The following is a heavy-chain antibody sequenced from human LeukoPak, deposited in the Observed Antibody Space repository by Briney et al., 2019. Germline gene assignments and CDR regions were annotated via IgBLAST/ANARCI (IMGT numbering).Heavy chain of an antibody. CDR1: GGTFSSYA. CDR2: IIPSLGTA. CDR3: ARGGYYGSGNDFRFDP. Sequence: SVKVSCKASGGTFSSYAISWVRQAPGQGLEWMGGIIPSLGTANYAQKFKGRVTITADKSTSTAYMELSSLRSEDTAVYYCARGGYYGSGNDFRFDPWGQGTLVTVSS. D-gene: IGHD3-10*01. J-gene: IGHJ5*02. V-gene: IGHV1-69*06.